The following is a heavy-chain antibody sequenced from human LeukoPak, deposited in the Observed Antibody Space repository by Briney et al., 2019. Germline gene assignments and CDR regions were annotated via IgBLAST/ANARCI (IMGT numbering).Heavy chain of an antibody. CDR3: ARDVSSPSPASGWFDP. CDR2: IYYSGST. CDR1: GGSISSYY. Sequence: PSETLSLTCTVSGGSISSYYWSWIRQPPGKGLEWIGYIYYSGSTNYNPSLKSRVTISVDTSKNQFSLKLSSVTAADTAVYYCARDVSSPSPASGWFDPWGQGTLVTVSS. V-gene: IGHV4-59*01. J-gene: IGHJ5*02. D-gene: IGHD2-2*01.